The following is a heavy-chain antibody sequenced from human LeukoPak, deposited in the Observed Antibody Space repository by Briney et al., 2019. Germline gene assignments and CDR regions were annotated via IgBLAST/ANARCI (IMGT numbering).Heavy chain of an antibody. CDR2: INHSGST. Sequence: SETLSLTCTVSGYSISSGYYWGWIRQPPGKGLEWIGEINHSGSTNYNPSLKSRVTISVDTSKNQFSLKLSSVTAADTAVYYCARRRGTYGDYGINWFDPWGQGTLATVSS. D-gene: IGHD4-17*01. CDR1: GYSISSGYY. J-gene: IGHJ5*02. CDR3: ARRRGTYGDYGINWFDP. V-gene: IGHV4-38-2*02.